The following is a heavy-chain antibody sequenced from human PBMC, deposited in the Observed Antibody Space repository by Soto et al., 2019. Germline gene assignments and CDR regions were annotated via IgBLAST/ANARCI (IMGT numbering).Heavy chain of an antibody. CDR2: ISAYNGNT. J-gene: IGHJ6*02. Sequence: ASVKVSCKASGYTFTSYGISWVRQAPGQGLEWMGWISAYNGNTNYAQKLQGRVTMTTDTSTSTAYMELRSLRSDDTAVYYCARVVGATYYYYYGMDVWGQGTTVTV. CDR1: GYTFTSYG. CDR3: ARVVGATYYYYYGMDV. V-gene: IGHV1-18*01. D-gene: IGHD1-26*01.